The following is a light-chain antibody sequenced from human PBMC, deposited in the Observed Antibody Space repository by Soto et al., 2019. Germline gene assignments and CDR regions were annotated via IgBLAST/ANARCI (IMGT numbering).Light chain of an antibody. Sequence: QSALTQPRSVSGSPGQSVTISCTGTSSDVGGYNYVSWYQQYPGKAPKLMVYDVSQRPSGVPDRFSGSKFGNTASLTISGLQAADDGDYFCCSYAGSYSRVFGGGTKVTVL. CDR2: DVS. CDR1: SSDVGGYNY. CDR3: CSYAGSYSRV. J-gene: IGLJ3*02. V-gene: IGLV2-11*01.